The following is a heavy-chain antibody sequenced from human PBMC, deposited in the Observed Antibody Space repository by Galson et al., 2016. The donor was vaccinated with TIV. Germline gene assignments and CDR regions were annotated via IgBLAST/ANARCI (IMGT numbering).Heavy chain of an antibody. D-gene: IGHD6-19*01. Sequence: SLRLSCAASGFTLNNYPVSWVRQAPGQGLRWVSRITTTGRSIYYADSVRGRFTVSRDYSNNTVHLQMNGLRADDTAVYFCARVAPSAVAGHAFHSWGRGTLVTVSS. CDR1: GFTLNNYP. J-gene: IGHJ4*02. V-gene: IGHV3-23*01. CDR3: ARVAPSAVAGHAFHS. CDR2: ITTTGRSI.